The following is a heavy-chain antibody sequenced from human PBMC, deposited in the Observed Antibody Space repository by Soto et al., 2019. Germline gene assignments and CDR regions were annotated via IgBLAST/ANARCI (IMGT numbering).Heavy chain of an antibody. D-gene: IGHD1-26*01. Sequence: QVQLVQSGAEEKKPGASVKVSCKASGYTFTSYDMHWVRHAPGQRLEWMGWINAGNGNTKYSQKFQGRVTSTRDTAASTAYMELRSLRYEATAVYSCASESYCGEGDYWGQGTLVTVSS. V-gene: IGHV1-3*05. J-gene: IGHJ4*02. CDR1: GYTFTSYD. CDR2: INAGNGNT. CDR3: ASESYCGEGDY.